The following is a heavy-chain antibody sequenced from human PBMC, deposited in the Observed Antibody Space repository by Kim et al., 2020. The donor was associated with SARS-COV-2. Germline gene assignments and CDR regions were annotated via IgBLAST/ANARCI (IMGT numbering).Heavy chain of an antibody. Sequence: GGSLRLSCAASGFTFDDYAMHWVRQAPGKGLEWVSGISWNSGSIGYADSVKGRFTISRDNAKNSLYLQMNSLRAEDTALYYCAHLGPPDYWGQGTLVTVS. J-gene: IGHJ4*02. D-gene: IGHD3-10*01. CDR3: AHLGPPDY. V-gene: IGHV3-9*01. CDR2: ISWNSGSI. CDR1: GFTFDDYA.